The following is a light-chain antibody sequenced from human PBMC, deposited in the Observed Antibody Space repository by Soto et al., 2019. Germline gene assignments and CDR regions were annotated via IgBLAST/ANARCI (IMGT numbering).Light chain of an antibody. V-gene: IGKV3-20*01. Sequence: EIVLTHSPGTLSLSPGERATLSCRASQSVSNIYLAWYQQKPGQAPRLLIYGASNRATGIPDRFSGSGSGTDFTLTISRLEPEDFAVYHCQQYGSSLRTFGQGTRLEIK. CDR3: QQYGSSLRT. CDR2: GAS. CDR1: QSVSNIY. J-gene: IGKJ5*01.